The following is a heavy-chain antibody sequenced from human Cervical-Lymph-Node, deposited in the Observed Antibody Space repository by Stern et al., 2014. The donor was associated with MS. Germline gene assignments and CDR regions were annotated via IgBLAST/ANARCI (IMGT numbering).Heavy chain of an antibody. CDR1: GFTFSSIA. D-gene: IGHD1-26*01. CDR2: INSSSTSM. V-gene: IGHV3-21*01. Sequence: EMQLVESGGGLVTPGGSLRLSCAASGFTFSSIAMNWVRQAPGQGLDGVSFINSSSTSMQFADSVKGRFTISRDNADNSLYLQMNSVRAEDTAVYYCARGGGSFSFWGRGTLVTVSS. J-gene: IGHJ4*02. CDR3: ARGGGSFSF.